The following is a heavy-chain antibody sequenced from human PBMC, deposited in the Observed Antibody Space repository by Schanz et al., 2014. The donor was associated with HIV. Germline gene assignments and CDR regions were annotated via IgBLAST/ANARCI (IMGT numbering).Heavy chain of an antibody. CDR1: GYNFTSYD. V-gene: IGHV1-18*01. J-gene: IGHJ4*02. CDR2: ISPNNGNR. Sequence: QVQLVQSGAEVKKPGASVKVSCKASGYNFTSYDINWVRQATGQGLEWMGWISPNNGNRNYAQKLQGRVTMTTDTSTTTAYMELRSLRSDETAIYYCARGGSGWYGYEGFDYWGQGTLVTVSS. D-gene: IGHD6-19*01. CDR3: ARGGSGWYGYEGFDY.